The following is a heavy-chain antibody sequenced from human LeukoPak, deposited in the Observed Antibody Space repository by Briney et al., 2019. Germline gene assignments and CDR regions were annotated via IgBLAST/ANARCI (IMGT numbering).Heavy chain of an antibody. CDR1: GGSFSGYY. Sequence: SETLSLTCAVYGGSFSGYYWSWIRQPPGEGLEWIGEINHSGSTNYDPSLKSRVTISVDTSKNQFSLKLSSVTAADTAVYYCARGWYPFTTGRPYNWFEPWGQGTLVTVSS. D-gene: IGHD6-13*01. V-gene: IGHV4-34*01. CDR2: INHSGST. J-gene: IGHJ5*02. CDR3: ARGWYPFTTGRPYNWFEP.